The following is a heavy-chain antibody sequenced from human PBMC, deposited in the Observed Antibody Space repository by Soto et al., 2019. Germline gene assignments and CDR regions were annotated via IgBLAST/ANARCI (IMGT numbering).Heavy chain of an antibody. Sequence: QVQLQESGPGLVRPSGTLSLTCAVSGASISSTTSGNWWSWVRQPPEKGLEWIGEIYHSGSTNYNPPLKSRVTMSLDKSKNQFSVKLTSVTAAGTAVYYCARMVGATLVDFWGQGTLVTVSS. D-gene: IGHD1-26*01. CDR2: IYHSGST. V-gene: IGHV4-4*02. J-gene: IGHJ4*02. CDR3: ARMVGATLVDF. CDR1: GASISSTTSGNW.